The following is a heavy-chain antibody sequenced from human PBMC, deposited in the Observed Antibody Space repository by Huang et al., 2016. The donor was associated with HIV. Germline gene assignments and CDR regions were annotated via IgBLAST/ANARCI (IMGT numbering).Heavy chain of an antibody. Sequence: QVQLVQSGAEVKKPGASVKVSCKASGYIFIGYYIQWVRQAPGQGLEWMGRSHPNRGGTKYGEKFQSRVTMTKDTSIDTAYMELRSLRSADTAVYYCARSPLLGESSSALEFRGQGTLAIVSS. J-gene: IGHJ4*02. V-gene: IGHV1-2*06. CDR2: SHPNRGGT. D-gene: IGHD3-16*01. CDR3: ARSPLLGESSSALEF. CDR1: GYIFIGYY.